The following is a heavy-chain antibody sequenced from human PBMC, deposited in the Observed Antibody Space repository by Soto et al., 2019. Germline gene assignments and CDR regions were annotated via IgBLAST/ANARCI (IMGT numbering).Heavy chain of an antibody. Sequence: SETLSLTCSISGGSFSNDYWTWIRQSPGKGLEWIGYIFHSGITDYNPSVKSRVTISIDKSRNLFSLTLTSVTAADTAVYYCARDRYFYDSRGYYRTLDSWGQGTMVTVSS. CDR1: GGSFSNDY. CDR3: ARDRYFYDSRGYYRTLDS. J-gene: IGHJ5*01. D-gene: IGHD3-22*01. CDR2: IFHSGIT. V-gene: IGHV4-59*01.